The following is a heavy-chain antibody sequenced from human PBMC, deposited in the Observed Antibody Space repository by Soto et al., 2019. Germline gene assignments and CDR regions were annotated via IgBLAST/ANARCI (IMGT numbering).Heavy chain of an antibody. CDR2: ISPYDGQT. V-gene: IGHV1-18*01. CDR1: GYAFINYG. Sequence: QVQLVQSGPEVKKPGASVKVSFKTSGYAFINYGLSWVRQAPGQGLEWMGWISPYDGQTNYAQKSQGRGTMTTDTTTSTAYMELRSLRPDDTAVYYCAREVIWGATLIRVVIARGFDIWGQGTMVTVSS. D-gene: IGHD3-10*01. J-gene: IGHJ3*02. CDR3: AREVIWGATLIRVVIARGFDI.